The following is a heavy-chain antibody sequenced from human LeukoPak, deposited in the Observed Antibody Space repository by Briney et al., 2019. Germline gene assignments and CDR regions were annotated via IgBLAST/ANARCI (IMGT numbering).Heavy chain of an antibody. J-gene: IGHJ1*01. Sequence: PGGSLRLSCAASGFTFSDYTMNWVRQAPGKGLEWVSSLSSSSGDIYYSDSVKGRFTISRDNAKNSLYLQMNSLRAEDTAVYYCARGPGYCSGGSCYHVRGPLPHFQHWGQGTLVTVSS. CDR2: LSSSSGDI. CDR3: ARGPGYCSGGSCYHVRGPLPHFQH. CDR1: GFTFSDYT. D-gene: IGHD2-15*01. V-gene: IGHV3-21*01.